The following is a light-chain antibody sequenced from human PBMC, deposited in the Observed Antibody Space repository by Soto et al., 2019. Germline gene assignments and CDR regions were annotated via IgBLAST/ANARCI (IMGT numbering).Light chain of an antibody. Sequence: DIQMTQSPSTLSASVGDRVTITCRASQSISSWLAWYQQKPGKAPKLLIYDASSLESGVPSRFSGSGSGTESTLTINTLQSDDYATYYYQQYNSYYTFGQGTKLEIK. CDR2: DAS. CDR1: QSISSW. CDR3: QQYNSYYT. J-gene: IGKJ2*01. V-gene: IGKV1-5*01.